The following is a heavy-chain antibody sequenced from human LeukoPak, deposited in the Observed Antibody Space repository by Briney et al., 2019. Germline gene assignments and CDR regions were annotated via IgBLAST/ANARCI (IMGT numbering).Heavy chain of an antibody. CDR3: ARDLVTEPAGDWFDH. V-gene: IGHV3-7*01. Sequence: GGSLRLSCAASGFTFSTYWMAWVRQAPGKGLEWVANIKYYGIETYSVDSVKGRFTISSDNAKNSLYLQMNNLTDDDTAVYYCARDLVTEPAGDWFDHWGQGTLVTVSS. CDR2: IKYYGIET. J-gene: IGHJ5*02. CDR1: GFTFSTYW. D-gene: IGHD2-2*01.